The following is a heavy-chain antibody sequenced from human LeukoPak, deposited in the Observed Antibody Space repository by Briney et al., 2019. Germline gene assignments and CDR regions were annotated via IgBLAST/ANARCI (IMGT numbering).Heavy chain of an antibody. CDR3: AKVGGIVLGVYYYMDV. J-gene: IGHJ6*03. V-gene: IGHV3-30*02. CDR1: VFTFRNYD. Sequence: PGGSLRLSCAASVFTFRNYDMHWVRQAPGKGLEWVAFIRSDGSNTHYGDPVKVRFPISRDNSKNTLYLQMNSLRVEDTAVYYCAKVGGIVLGVYYYMDVWGKGTTVTVS. CDR2: IRSDGSNT. D-gene: IGHD2-8*02.